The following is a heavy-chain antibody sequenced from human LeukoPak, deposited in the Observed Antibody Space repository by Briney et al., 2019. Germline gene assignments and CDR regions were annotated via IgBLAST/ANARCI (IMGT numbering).Heavy chain of an antibody. CDR1: GGSFSGYY. CDR3: ARGGRDIVVVPAAIYDAFDI. V-gene: IGHV4-34*01. Sequence: PSETLSLTCVVYGGSFSGYYWSWIRQPPGKGLEWIGEINHSGSTNYNTSLKSRVTISVDTSKNQFSLKLSSVTAADTAVYYCARGGRDIVVVPAAIYDAFDIWGQGTMVTVSS. D-gene: IGHD2-2*01. CDR2: INHSGST. J-gene: IGHJ3*02.